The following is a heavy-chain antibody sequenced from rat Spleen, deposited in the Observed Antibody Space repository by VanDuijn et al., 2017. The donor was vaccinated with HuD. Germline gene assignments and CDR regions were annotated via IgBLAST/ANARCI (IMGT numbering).Heavy chain of an antibody. Sequence: EVQLVESDGGLVQPGRSLKLSCAASGFTFSDYYMAWVRQAPTKGLEWVASISYDGLVPYYRDSVKGRCTISRDNSESTLYLQMDSLRSEDKATYYCTRHRLYFDDGSYYHSRVMDAWGQGASVTVSS. D-gene: IGHD1-12*02. J-gene: IGHJ4*01. CDR3: TRHRLYFDDGSYYHSRVMDA. CDR1: GFTFSDYY. V-gene: IGHV5-29*01. CDR2: ISYDGLVP.